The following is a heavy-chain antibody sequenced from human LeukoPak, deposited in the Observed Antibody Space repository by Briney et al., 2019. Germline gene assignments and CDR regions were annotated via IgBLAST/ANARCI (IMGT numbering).Heavy chain of an antibody. J-gene: IGHJ5*02. V-gene: IGHV4-4*07. CDR1: GDSISYFY. CDR2: IYGSGST. D-gene: IGHD3-10*01. CDR3: ARDSGTTGEVKFDP. Sequence: SETLSLTCSVSGDSISYFYWSWIRQAAGKGLEWIGRIYGSGSTDYNPSLKSRVTMSIDTSKNQFSLNLISVTAADTAVYYCARDSGTTGEVKFDPWGQGTLVTVSS.